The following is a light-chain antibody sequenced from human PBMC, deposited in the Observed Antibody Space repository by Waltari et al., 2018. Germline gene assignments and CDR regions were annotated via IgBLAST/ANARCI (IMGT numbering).Light chain of an antibody. CDR2: GAS. Sequence: ETVMIQSPATLSVSPGERVTLYCSASQSVRNNVAWYKQTFGQAPRPLIYGASSRSTGVPPRFGGSWSGTEFTLTITSLQSEDFAVYYCQQYNEWPYTFGQGTKLEI. CDR3: QQYNEWPYT. J-gene: IGKJ2*01. V-gene: IGKV3-15*01. CDR1: QSVRNN.